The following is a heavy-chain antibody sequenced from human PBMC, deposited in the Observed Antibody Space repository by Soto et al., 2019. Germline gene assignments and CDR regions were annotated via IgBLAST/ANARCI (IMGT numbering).Heavy chain of an antibody. CDR1: GGSFSGYY. J-gene: IGHJ5*02. CDR3: ARGGWFDP. CDR2: INHSGST. Sequence: SETLSLTCAVYGGSFSGYYWSWIRQPPGKGLEWIGEINHSGSTNYNPSLKSRVTISVDTSKNQFSLKLSSVTAADTAVYYCARGGWFDPWGQGTLVTVSS. V-gene: IGHV4-34*01.